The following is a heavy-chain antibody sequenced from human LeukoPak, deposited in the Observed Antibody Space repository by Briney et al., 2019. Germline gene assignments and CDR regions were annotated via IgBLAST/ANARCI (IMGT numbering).Heavy chain of an antibody. J-gene: IGHJ2*01. CDR2: INAGNGNT. CDR1: GGTFSTYA. Sequence: ASVKVSCKASGGTFSTYAITWVRQAPGQRLEWMGWINAGNGNTKYSQEFQGRVTITRDTSASTAYMELSSLRSEDMAVYYCARDRGYCSGGSCSRYFDLWGRGTLVTVSS. D-gene: IGHD2-15*01. CDR3: ARDRGYCSGGSCSRYFDL. V-gene: IGHV1-3*03.